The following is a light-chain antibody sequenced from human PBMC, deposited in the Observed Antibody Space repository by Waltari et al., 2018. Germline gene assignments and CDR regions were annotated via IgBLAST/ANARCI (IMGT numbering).Light chain of an antibody. CDR3: LQYDNFPYT. Sequence: SCKASQDIDDNINWYQQKPGEAAIYIIQEVMTLDPGISARFSGSGYGTDFTRTSNNIESEDDAYYFCLQYDNFPYTFGLGAKLEIK. J-gene: IGKJ2*01. CDR1: QDIDDN. V-gene: IGKV5-2*01. CDR2: EVM.